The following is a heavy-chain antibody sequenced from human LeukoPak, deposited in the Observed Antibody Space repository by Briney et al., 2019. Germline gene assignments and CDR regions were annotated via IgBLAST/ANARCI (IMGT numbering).Heavy chain of an antibody. D-gene: IGHD3-16*02. CDR1: GYTFPNYD. J-gene: IGHJ4*02. CDR3: ARDLIDYDYVWGSYRKYTRLDY. CDR2: ISVHSGNT. Sequence: GASVKVSCKTYGYTFPNYDLNWVRQAPGQGLEWMGWISVHSGNTQYAHNYQGRVTLNADTSTRTAYMELRSLRPDDTAVYYCARDLIDYDYVWGSYRKYTRLDYWGQGTLVTVSS. V-gene: IGHV1-18*01.